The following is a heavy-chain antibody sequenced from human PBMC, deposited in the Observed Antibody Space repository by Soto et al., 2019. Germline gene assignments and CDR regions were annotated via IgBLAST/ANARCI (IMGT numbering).Heavy chain of an antibody. D-gene: IGHD6-6*01. V-gene: IGHV5-10-1*01. CDR3: ARHIGKQLVRGYYYYGMDX. CDR2: TDRSDSYT. Sequence: GEALKISWKGSGYSFTSYWISWVRQMPGKGVEWMVRTDRSDSYTNYSPSFQGHVTISAYKSIITAYLQWSSLKASDTAMYYCARHIGKQLVRGYYYYGMDXWGQGTTVTVS. CDR1: GYSFTSYW. J-gene: IGHJ6*02.